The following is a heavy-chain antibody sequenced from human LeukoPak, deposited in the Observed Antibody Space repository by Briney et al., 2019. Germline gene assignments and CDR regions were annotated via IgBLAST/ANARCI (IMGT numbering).Heavy chain of an antibody. CDR1: GFTFDDYA. D-gene: IGHD5-12*01. V-gene: IGHV3-9*01. J-gene: IGHJ4*02. CDR3: AKDIGYEAHHYFDY. CDR2: ISWNSGSI. Sequence: SLKISCAASGFTFDDYAMHWVRQAPGKGLEWVSGISWNSGSIGYADSVKGRFTISRDNAKNSLYLQMNSLRAEDTALYYCAKDIGYEAHHYFDYWGQGTLVTVSS.